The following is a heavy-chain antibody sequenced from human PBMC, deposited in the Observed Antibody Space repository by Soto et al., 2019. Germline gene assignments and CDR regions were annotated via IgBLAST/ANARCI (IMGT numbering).Heavy chain of an antibody. CDR1: GGSISSGGYY. V-gene: IGHV4-31*03. J-gene: IGHJ6*02. CDR3: ARGWDGYNFRGGMDV. Sequence: QVQLQESGPGLVKPSQTLSLTCTVSGGSISSGGYYWSWVRQHPGKGLEWIGYIYYSGSTYYNPSLKSRVTISVDPSKNQSTRKLSSVSAADTSVYYCARGWDGYNFRGGMDVWGQGTTVTVSS. D-gene: IGHD5-12*01. CDR2: IYYSGST.